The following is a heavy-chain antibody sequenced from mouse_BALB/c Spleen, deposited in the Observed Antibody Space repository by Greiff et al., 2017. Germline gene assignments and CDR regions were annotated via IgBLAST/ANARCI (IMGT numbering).Heavy chain of an antibody. Sequence: EVQRVESGGGLVKPGGSLKLSCAASGFTFSSYAMSWVRQSPEKRLEWVAEISSGGSYTYYPDTVTGRFTISRDNAKNTLYLEMSSLRSEDTAMYYCARDKYGNYGGAMDYWGQGTSVTVSS. CDR1: GFTFSSYA. CDR2: ISSGGSYT. V-gene: IGHV5-9-4*01. D-gene: IGHD2-10*02. CDR3: ARDKYGNYGGAMDY. J-gene: IGHJ4*01.